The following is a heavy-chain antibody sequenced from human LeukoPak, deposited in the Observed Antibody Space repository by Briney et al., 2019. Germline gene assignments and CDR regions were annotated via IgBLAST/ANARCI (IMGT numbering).Heavy chain of an antibody. Sequence: ASVKVSCKASGYTFTSYGISWVRQAPGQGLEWMGWISAYNGNTNYAQKLQGRVTMTTDTSTSTAYMELRSLRSDDTAVYYCARTVPAAMRRYYYMDVWGKGTTVTISS. CDR2: ISAYNGNT. J-gene: IGHJ6*03. CDR3: ARTVPAAMRRYYYMDV. CDR1: GYTFTSYG. V-gene: IGHV1-18*01. D-gene: IGHD2-2*01.